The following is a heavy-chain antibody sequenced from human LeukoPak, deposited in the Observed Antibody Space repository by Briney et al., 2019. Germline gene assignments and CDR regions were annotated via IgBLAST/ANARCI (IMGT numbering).Heavy chain of an antibody. V-gene: IGHV3-15*07. CDR3: STTYYYDSSEGY. D-gene: IGHD3-22*01. Sequence: SLRLSCAASGFTFSNAWMNWVRQAPGKGLEWVGRIKSKTDGGTTDYAAPVEGRFTISRDDSKNTLYLQMNSLKTEGTAVYYCSTTYYYDSSEGYWGQGTLVTVSS. J-gene: IGHJ4*02. CDR2: IKSKTDGGTT. CDR1: GFTFSNAW.